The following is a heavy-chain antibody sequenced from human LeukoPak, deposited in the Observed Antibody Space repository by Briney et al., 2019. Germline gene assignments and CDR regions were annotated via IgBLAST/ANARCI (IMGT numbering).Heavy chain of an antibody. CDR2: ISYDGSNK. Sequence: PGGSLRLSCAASGFTFSSYGMHWVRQAPGKGLEWVAVISYDGSNKYYADSVKGRFTISRDNSKNTLYLQMNSLRAEDTAVYYCAKGIDYGDYDVGGYFDYWGQGTLATVSS. CDR3: AKGIDYGDYDVGGYFDY. V-gene: IGHV3-30*18. D-gene: IGHD4-17*01. J-gene: IGHJ4*02. CDR1: GFTFSSYG.